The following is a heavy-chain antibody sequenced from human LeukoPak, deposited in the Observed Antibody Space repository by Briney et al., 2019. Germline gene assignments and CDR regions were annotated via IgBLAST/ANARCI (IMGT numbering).Heavy chain of an antibody. CDR3: ARWTLGTDGYIYGMDV. J-gene: IGHJ6*02. D-gene: IGHD5-18*01. CDR2: ISYDGSNK. Sequence: PGRSLRLSCAASGFTFNSYAMHWVRQAPGKGLEWVAVISYDGSNKYYADSVKGRFTISRDNSKNTLYLQMNSLRAEDTAVYYCARWTLGTDGYIYGMDVWGQGTTVTVSS. CDR1: GFTFNSYA. V-gene: IGHV3-30*04.